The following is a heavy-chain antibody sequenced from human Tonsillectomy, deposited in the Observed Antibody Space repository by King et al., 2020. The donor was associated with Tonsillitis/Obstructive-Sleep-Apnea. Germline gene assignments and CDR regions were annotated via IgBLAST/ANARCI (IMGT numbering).Heavy chain of an antibody. CDR3: AREGSNYVRGMDV. D-gene: IGHD4-11*01. CDR2: IKQDGSEK. CDR1: GFTFSSYW. V-gene: IGHV3-7*03. Sequence: VQLVESGGGLVQPGGSLRLSCAASGFTFSSYWMSWVRQAPGKGLEWVANIKQDGSEKYYVDSVKGRFTISRDNAKNSLYLQMNSLRAEDTAVYYCAREGSNYVRGMDVWGQGTTVTVFS. J-gene: IGHJ6*02.